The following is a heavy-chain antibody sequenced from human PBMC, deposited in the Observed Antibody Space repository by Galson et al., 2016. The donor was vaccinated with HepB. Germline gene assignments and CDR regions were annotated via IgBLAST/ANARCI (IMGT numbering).Heavy chain of an antibody. Sequence: SVKVSCKASGYTFTSYGISWVRLAPGQGLEWMGWISGYNGNTNYARKFQGRVTLTTNTSTSTAYMELRSLRSDDTAGYYCARDIVLMVFSADYYYYGMDVWGQGTTVTVSS. J-gene: IGHJ6*02. CDR1: GYTFTSYG. D-gene: IGHD2-8*01. CDR2: ISGYNGNT. V-gene: IGHV1-18*01. CDR3: ARDIVLMVFSADYYYYGMDV.